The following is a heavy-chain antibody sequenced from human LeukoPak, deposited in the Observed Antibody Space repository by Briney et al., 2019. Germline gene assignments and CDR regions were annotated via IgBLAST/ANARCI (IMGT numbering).Heavy chain of an antibody. CDR1: GGSISSSSYY. J-gene: IGHJ6*03. Sequence: SETLSLTCTVSGGSISSSSYYWGWIRQPPGKGLEWIGSIYYSGSTYYNPSLKSRVTISVDTSKNQFSLKLSSVTAADTAVYYCASSSGSYIHYYYYMDVWGKGTTVTVSS. CDR3: ASSSGSYIHYYYYMDV. V-gene: IGHV4-39*07. D-gene: IGHD1-26*01. CDR2: IYYSGST.